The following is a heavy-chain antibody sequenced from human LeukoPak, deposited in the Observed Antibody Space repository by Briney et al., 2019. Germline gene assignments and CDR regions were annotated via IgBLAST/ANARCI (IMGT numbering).Heavy chain of an antibody. CDR3: ASIIRYYYDSSGFPSG. Sequence: GGSLRLSCAASGFTFSSYSMNWVRQAPGKGLEWVSSISSSSSYIYYADSVKGRFTISRDNAKNSLYLQMNSLKAEDTAVYYCASIIRYYYDSSGFPSGWGQGTLVTVSS. D-gene: IGHD3-22*01. V-gene: IGHV3-21*01. J-gene: IGHJ4*02. CDR1: GFTFSSYS. CDR2: ISSSSSYI.